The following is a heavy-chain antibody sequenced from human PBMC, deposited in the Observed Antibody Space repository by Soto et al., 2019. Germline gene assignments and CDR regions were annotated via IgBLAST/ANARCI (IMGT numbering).Heavy chain of an antibody. V-gene: IGHV4-30-4*01. D-gene: IGHD6-6*01. Sequence: SETLSLTCTVSGGSISSGDYYWSWIRQPPGKGLEWIGYIYYSGSTYYNPSLKSRVTISVDTSKNQFSLKLSSVTAADTAVYYCASVAAPLYGMDVWGQGTTVTVSS. CDR1: GGSISSGDYY. CDR3: ASVAAPLYGMDV. CDR2: IYYSGST. J-gene: IGHJ6*02.